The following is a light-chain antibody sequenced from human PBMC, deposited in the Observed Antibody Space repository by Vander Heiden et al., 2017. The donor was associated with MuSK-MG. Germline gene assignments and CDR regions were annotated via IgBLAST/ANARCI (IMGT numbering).Light chain of an antibody. J-gene: IGLJ3*02. CDR3: RSYDSSLSGPWV. CDR1: SSNIGAGYD. CDR2: GNS. Sequence: QSVLTQPPSVSGAPGQRVTISCTGRSSNIGAGYDVHWYQQLPGTAPKLLIYGNSNRPSGVPDRFSGSKSGTSASLAITGLQAEDEADYYCRSYDSSLSGPWVFGGGTKLTVL. V-gene: IGLV1-40*01.